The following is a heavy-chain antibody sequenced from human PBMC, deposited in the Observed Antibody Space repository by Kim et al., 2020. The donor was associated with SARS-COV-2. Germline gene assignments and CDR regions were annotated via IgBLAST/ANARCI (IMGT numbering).Heavy chain of an antibody. D-gene: IGHD6-19*01. J-gene: IGHJ4*02. Sequence: KYYVDSVKGRFTISRDNAKNSLYLQMNSLRAEDTAVYYCARLSFIAVTGFDYWGQGTLVTVSS. CDR3: ARLSFIAVTGFDY. V-gene: IGHV3-7*03. CDR2: K.